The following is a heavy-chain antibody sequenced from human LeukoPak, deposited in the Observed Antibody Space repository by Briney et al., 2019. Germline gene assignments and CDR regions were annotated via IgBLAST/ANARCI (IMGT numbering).Heavy chain of an antibody. Sequence: SETPSLTCTVSGGSISSYYWSWIRQPPGKGLEWIGYIYYSGSTNYNPSLKSRVTISVDTSKNQFSLKLSSVTAADTAVYYCASLTPPGYSYGRDYWGQGTLVTVSS. J-gene: IGHJ4*02. CDR2: IYYSGST. CDR3: ASLTPPGYSYGRDY. CDR1: GGSISSYY. V-gene: IGHV4-59*01. D-gene: IGHD5-18*01.